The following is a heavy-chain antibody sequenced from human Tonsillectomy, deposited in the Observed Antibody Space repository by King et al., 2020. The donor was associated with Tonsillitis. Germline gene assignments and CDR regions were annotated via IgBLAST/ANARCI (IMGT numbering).Heavy chain of an antibody. CDR2: IIPIFGTA. CDR3: ARQLLTGAYYYHGMDV. CDR1: GGTFSSYS. Sequence: QLVQSGAEVMKPGSLVKVSCKASGGTFSSYSISWVRQAPGQGLEWMGGIIPIFGTANYAQKFQGRVTITADESTSTAYMELSSLRSEDTAVYYCARQLLTGAYYYHGMDVWGQGTTVTVSS. D-gene: IGHD1-20*01. J-gene: IGHJ6*02. V-gene: IGHV1-69*01.